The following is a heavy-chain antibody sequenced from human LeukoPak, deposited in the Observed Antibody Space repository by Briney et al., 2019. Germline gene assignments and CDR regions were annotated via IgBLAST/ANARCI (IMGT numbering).Heavy chain of an antibody. D-gene: IGHD5-18*01. CDR2: IRSKANSYAT. Sequence: GGSLRLSCAASGFTFSGSAMHWVRQASGKGLEWVGRIRSKANSYATAYAASVKGRFTISRDDSKNTAYLQMNSLKTEDTAVYYCTRHRERGYSYGDRGPIDYWGQGTLVTVSS. V-gene: IGHV3-73*01. CDR3: TRHRERGYSYGDRGPIDY. CDR1: GFTFSGSA. J-gene: IGHJ4*02.